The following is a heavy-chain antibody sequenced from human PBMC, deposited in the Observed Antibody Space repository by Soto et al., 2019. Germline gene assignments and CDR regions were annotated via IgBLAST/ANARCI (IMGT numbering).Heavy chain of an antibody. J-gene: IGHJ6*03. CDR2: ISGSGGST. CDR1: GFTFSSYA. Sequence: GGSLRLSCAASGFTFSSYAMSWVRQAPGKGLEWVSAISGSGGSTYYADSVKGRFTISRDNSKNTLYLQMNSLRAEDTAVYYCAKMAPYYDFWSGYYTTAYYYYYMDVWGKGTTGTVAS. D-gene: IGHD3-3*01. CDR3: AKMAPYYDFWSGYYTTAYYYYYMDV. V-gene: IGHV3-23*01.